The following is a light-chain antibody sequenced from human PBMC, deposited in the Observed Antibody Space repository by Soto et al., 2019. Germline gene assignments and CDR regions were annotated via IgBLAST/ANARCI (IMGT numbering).Light chain of an antibody. CDR2: DAS. J-gene: IGKJ2*01. CDR3: QQYNSYSPMYT. CDR1: QSISSW. V-gene: IGKV1-5*01. Sequence: DIQMTQSPSTLSASVGDRVTITCRASQSISSWLDWYQQKPGKAPKLLIYDASSLESGVPSRFSGSGSGTEFTLTISSLQPDDFATYYCQQYNSYSPMYTFGQGTKLDIK.